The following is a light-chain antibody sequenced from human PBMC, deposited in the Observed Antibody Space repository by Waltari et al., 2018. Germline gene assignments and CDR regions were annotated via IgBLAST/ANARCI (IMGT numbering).Light chain of an antibody. CDR2: DAS. Sequence: EIVMTPSPVTLCVSPGERVPLSCRASQSVETRLAWYQQRPGQAPRLLIYDASIRTTDVPARFSARGSGTDFSLTISSLRSEDSAVYFCQHYSGWPYAFGQGTKLQIK. CDR1: QSVETR. J-gene: IGKJ2*01. V-gene: IGKV3-15*01. CDR3: QHYSGWPYA.